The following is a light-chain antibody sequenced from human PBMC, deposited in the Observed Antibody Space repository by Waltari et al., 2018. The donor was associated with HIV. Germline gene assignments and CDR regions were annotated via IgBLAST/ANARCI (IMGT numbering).Light chain of an antibody. J-gene: IGKJ1*01. Sequence: EIVLTQSTATLSLSPGARATLSCRASQSVGSYLGWYQQKPGQAPRLLIYDASNRATVIPARFSGSGSGTDFTLTISSLEPEDFAVYYCQQRSDWPPTFGQGTKVEIK. CDR2: DAS. CDR3: QQRSDWPPT. V-gene: IGKV3-11*01. CDR1: QSVGSY.